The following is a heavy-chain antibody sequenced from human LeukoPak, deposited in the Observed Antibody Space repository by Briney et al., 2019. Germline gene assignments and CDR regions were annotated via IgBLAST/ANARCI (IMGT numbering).Heavy chain of an antibody. D-gene: IGHD4-17*01. CDR2: IRSKTDAGTT. J-gene: IGHJ6*02. CDR1: GFTFSNAW. Sequence: KTGGSLKLPCAASGFTFSNAWMSWVRQAPGKGLEWVGRIRSKTDAGTTDYAAPVKGRFTISRDDSKDTLYLQMNSLKTEDTAVYYCTTDGTVTTTYYYYAMDVWGQGTTVTVSS. CDR3: TTDGTVTTTYYYYAMDV. V-gene: IGHV3-15*01.